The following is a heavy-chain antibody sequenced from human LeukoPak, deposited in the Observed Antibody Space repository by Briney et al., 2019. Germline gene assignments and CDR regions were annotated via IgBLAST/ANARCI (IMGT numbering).Heavy chain of an antibody. Sequence: PGGSLRLSCAASGFTFSYYAIHWVRQAPGKALEWVAVISYDGSNIYYADSVKGRFTISRDNSKNTLYLQMNSLRAEDTAVYYCARDENYYDPYYKFDYWGQGTLVTVSS. CDR3: ARDENYYDPYYKFDY. CDR1: GFTFSYYA. J-gene: IGHJ4*02. D-gene: IGHD3-22*01. V-gene: IGHV3-30*04. CDR2: ISYDGSNI.